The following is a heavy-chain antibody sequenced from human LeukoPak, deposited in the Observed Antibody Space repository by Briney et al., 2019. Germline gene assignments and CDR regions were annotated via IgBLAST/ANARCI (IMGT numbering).Heavy chain of an antibody. CDR3: ARGGGSGSYFYYYYMDV. D-gene: IGHD3-10*01. V-gene: IGHV1-46*01. Sequence: GASVKVSCKASGYTFTSYYIHWVRQAPGQGLEWMGIINPSGGSTSYAQKFQGRVTMTRDTSTSTVYMELSSLRSEDTAVYYCARGGGSGSYFYYYYMDVWGKGTTVTVSS. CDR1: GYTFTSYY. CDR2: INPSGGST. J-gene: IGHJ6*03.